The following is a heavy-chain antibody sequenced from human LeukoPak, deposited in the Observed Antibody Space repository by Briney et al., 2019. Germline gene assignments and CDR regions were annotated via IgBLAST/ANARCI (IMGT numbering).Heavy chain of an antibody. CDR1: GFTFSSYW. CDR2: INGDGRNI. Sequence: GGSLRLSCVASGFTFSSYWMHWVRQDPTKGLVWVSRINGDGRNINYADSVRGRFTISRDNAKNTLYLQMNTLRVEDAAVYYCTRDLMDYDVSTGLHHYYMDVWGQGTTVTVSS. D-gene: IGHD3-9*01. CDR3: TRDLMDYDVSTGLHHYYMDV. V-gene: IGHV3-74*01. J-gene: IGHJ6*02.